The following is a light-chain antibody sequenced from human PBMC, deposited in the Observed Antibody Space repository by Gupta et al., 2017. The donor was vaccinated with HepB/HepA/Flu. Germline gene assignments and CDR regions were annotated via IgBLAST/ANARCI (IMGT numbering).Light chain of an antibody. CDR1: QSVSSN. CDR3: QQYNNWPPIT. Sequence: ELVITQSPATLSVSPGERATLSCRASQSVSSNLAWYQQKPGQAPRLLIYGASTRATGIPARFSGSGCGTEFTLTISSRQSEDFAVYYCQQYNNWPPITFGQGTPLEIK. J-gene: IGKJ5*01. V-gene: IGKV3-15*01. CDR2: GAS.